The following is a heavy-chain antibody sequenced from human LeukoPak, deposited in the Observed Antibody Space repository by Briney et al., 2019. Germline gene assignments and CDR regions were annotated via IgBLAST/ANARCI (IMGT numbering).Heavy chain of an antibody. V-gene: IGHV4-59*01. CDR3: ARELIDGTAAGYFFDY. CDR2: IYYSGST. J-gene: IGHJ4*02. CDR1: GGSISSYY. D-gene: IGHD6-13*01. Sequence: PSETLSLTCTASGGSISSYYWSWIRQPPGKGLEWIGYIYYSGSTNYNPSPKSRVTISVDTSKNQFSLKLSSVTAADTAVYYCARELIDGTAAGYFFDYWGQGTLVTVSS.